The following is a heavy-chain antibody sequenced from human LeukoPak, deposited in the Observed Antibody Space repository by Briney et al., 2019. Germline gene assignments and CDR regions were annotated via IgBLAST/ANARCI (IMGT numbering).Heavy chain of an antibody. D-gene: IGHD5-18*01. J-gene: IGHJ4*02. Sequence: GGSLRLSCAASGFTFSSYGMHWVRQAPGKGLEWVSTISASGGSTYYADSVKGRFTISRDNSKNTLYLQMNSLRAEDTAVYYCAKDRGQLWPKYYFDYWGQGTLVTVSS. CDR1: GFTFSSYG. CDR2: ISASGGST. CDR3: AKDRGQLWPKYYFDY. V-gene: IGHV3-NL1*01.